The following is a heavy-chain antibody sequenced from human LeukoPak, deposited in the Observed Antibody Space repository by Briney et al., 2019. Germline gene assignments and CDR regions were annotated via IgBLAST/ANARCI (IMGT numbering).Heavy chain of an antibody. V-gene: IGHV3-21*01. CDR1: RFTFSDYS. D-gene: IGHD3-10*01. Sequence: GGSLRLSCAASRFTFSDYSMNWVRQAPGKGLEWVSSISFTSSFVYYADSVKGRFTISRDNAKNSLYLQMNSLRAEDTAVYYCASERLVVRGITGYFDYWGQGTLVTVSS. CDR2: ISFTSSFV. J-gene: IGHJ4*02. CDR3: ASERLVVRGITGYFDY.